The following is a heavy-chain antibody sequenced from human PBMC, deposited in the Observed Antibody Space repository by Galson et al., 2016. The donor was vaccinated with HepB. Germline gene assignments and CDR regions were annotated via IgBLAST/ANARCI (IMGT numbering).Heavy chain of an antibody. D-gene: IGHD5-24*01. Sequence: SETLSLTCTVSGLSVNTGTYYWSWIRQSPGKGLEWIGYIYYTGTTNYNPSLKSRVTISVDTSKNQFSLKLSSVTAADTAVYYCAREGRWLQSTDYWGQGILVTVSS. J-gene: IGHJ4*02. CDR1: GLSVNTGTYY. CDR2: IYYTGTT. CDR3: AREGRWLQSTDY. V-gene: IGHV4-61*01.